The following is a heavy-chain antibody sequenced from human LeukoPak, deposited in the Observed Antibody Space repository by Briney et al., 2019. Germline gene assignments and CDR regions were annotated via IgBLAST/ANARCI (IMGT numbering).Heavy chain of an antibody. D-gene: IGHD6-13*01. J-gene: IGHJ4*02. V-gene: IGHV3-23*01. CDR1: GFIFNNYA. CDR2: INDNGGRT. Sequence: PGGSLRPSCAASGFIFNNYAMSWVRQAPGKGLEWVSTINDNGGRTYYADSVEGRFTISRDNSKNTLYLQMNSLRAEDTAVYYCTKEKGGYISSWYIDYWGQGTLVTVSS. CDR3: TKEKGGYISSWYIDY.